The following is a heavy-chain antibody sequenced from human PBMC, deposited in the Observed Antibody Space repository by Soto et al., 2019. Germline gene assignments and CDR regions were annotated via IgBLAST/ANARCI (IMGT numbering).Heavy chain of an antibody. CDR1: GFTFGNYG. Sequence: GGSLRLSCEASGFTFGNYGMHWVRQAPGKGLEWVAVIWFDGNKQHYADSVKGRFTISRDNSKNTLYVKMTSLRAEDTAVYYCARGLQSLFDYWGQGTLVTVSS. CDR3: ARGLQSLFDY. J-gene: IGHJ4*02. CDR2: IWFDGNKQ. V-gene: IGHV3-33*01.